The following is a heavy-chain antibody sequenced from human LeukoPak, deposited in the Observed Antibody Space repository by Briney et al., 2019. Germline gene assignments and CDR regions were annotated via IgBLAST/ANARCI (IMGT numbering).Heavy chain of an antibody. CDR1: GGSISSGSYY. J-gene: IGHJ3*02. V-gene: IGHV4-61*02. CDR3: ARDRSWYDAFDI. CDR2: IYTSGST. Sequence: SKTLSLTCTVSGGSISSGSYYWSWIRQPAGKGLEWIGRIYTSGSTNYNPSLKSRVTISVDTSKNQFSLKLSSVTAADTAVYYCARDRSWYDAFDIWGQGTMVTVSS. D-gene: IGHD6-13*01.